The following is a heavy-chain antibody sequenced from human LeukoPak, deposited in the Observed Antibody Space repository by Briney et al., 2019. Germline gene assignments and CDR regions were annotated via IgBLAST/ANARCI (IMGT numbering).Heavy chain of an antibody. V-gene: IGHV4-34*01. CDR1: GGSFSGYY. D-gene: IGHD2-2*01. Sequence: SSETLSLTCAVHGGSFSGYYWSWIRQPPGKGLEWIGEINHSGSTNYNPSLKSRVTISVDTSKNQFSLKLSSVTAADTAVYYCARGRGSVVPAYFDYWGQGTLVTVSS. CDR2: INHSGST. J-gene: IGHJ4*02. CDR3: ARGRGSVVPAYFDY.